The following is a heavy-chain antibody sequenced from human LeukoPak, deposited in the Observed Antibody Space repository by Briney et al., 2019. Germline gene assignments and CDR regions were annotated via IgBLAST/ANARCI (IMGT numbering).Heavy chain of an antibody. CDR2: IYYSGST. V-gene: IGHV4-39*01. J-gene: IGHJ4*02. D-gene: IGHD3-9*01. CDR3: TRGSYDVLTGYSTLGEY. CDR1: GGSISISTYY. Sequence: SETLSLTCNVAGGSISISTYYWGWIRQPPGKGLEWIGNIYYSGSTYYNPSLKSRLTISVDTSQGQFSLRLSSVTAADTGLYYCTRGSYDVLTGYSTLGEYWGQGALVTVSS.